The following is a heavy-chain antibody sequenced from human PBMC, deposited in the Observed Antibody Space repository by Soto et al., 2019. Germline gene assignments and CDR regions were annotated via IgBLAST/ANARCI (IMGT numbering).Heavy chain of an antibody. CDR1: GFTFDDYA. V-gene: IGHV3-9*01. CDR3: VRSKGRYSYGTPFDY. CDR2: ISWNSGNI. D-gene: IGHD2-15*01. Sequence: EVQLEESGGALVQPGRSLRLSCAASGFTFDDYAMQWVRQVLGKGLEWVSSISWNSGNIGYADSVKGRFTTSRDNAKNSLYLQMNSLRPEDTALYYGVRSKGRYSYGTPFDYWGQGTLVTVSS. J-gene: IGHJ4*02.